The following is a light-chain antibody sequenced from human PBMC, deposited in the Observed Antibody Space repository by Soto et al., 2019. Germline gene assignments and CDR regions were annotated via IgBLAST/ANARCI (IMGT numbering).Light chain of an antibody. CDR3: QQLNSYPIT. V-gene: IGKV1-12*01. CDR1: QDISSW. Sequence: DIQMTQSPSSVSASVGDSVTITCRASQDISSWLAWYQQKPGKAPKLLIYAASTLQSGVPSRFSGSGSGTDFTLTISSLQPEDFATYFCQQLNSYPITFGQGTRLEIK. CDR2: AAS. J-gene: IGKJ5*01.